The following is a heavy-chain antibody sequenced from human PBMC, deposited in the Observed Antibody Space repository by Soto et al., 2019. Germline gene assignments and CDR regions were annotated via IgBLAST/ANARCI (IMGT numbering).Heavy chain of an antibody. J-gene: IGHJ4*02. CDR2: ISGSGGST. CDR3: AKDRGGYNPEEYYFDY. Sequence: EVQLLESGGGLVQPGGSLRLSCAASGFTFSSYAMSWVRQAPGKGLEWVSAISGSGGSTYYADSVKGRFTISRDNSKNALYLQMTSLRSEATAVYDCAKDRGGYNPEEYYFDYWGQGTLVTVSS. D-gene: IGHD5-12*01. V-gene: IGHV3-23*01. CDR1: GFTFSSYA.